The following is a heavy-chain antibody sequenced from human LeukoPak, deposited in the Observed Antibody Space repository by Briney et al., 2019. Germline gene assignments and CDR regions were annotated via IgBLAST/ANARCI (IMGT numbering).Heavy chain of an antibody. Sequence: GGSLRLSCAASGFTFSSYAMSWVRQAPGKGLEWVSAISGSGGSTYYADSVKGRFTISRDNAKNSLYLQMNSLRAEDTAVYYCARVGGYSSGWYLSSWGQGTLVTVSS. CDR2: ISGSGGST. CDR1: GFTFSSYA. CDR3: ARVGGYSSGWYLSS. D-gene: IGHD6-19*01. V-gene: IGHV3-23*01. J-gene: IGHJ4*02.